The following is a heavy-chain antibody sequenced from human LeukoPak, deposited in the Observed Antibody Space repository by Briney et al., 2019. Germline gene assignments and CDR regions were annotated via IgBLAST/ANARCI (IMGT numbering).Heavy chain of an antibody. J-gene: IGHJ5*02. CDR3: AKRDRHKDDILTGYPFDP. CDR2: ISGSGGST. D-gene: IGHD3-9*01. Sequence: WGSLCRYCAASGFTFSSYAMICVRQAPGKGLECVSAISGSGGSTYYADSVKGRFTISRDNSKNTLYLQMNSLRAEDTAVYSCAKRDRHKDDILTGYPFDPWGQGTMATVSS. V-gene: IGHV3-23*01. CDR1: GFTFSSYA.